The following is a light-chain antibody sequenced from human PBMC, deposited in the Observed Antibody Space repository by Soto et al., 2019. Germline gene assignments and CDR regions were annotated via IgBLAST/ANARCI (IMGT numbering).Light chain of an antibody. CDR2: DVI. J-gene: IGLJ2*01. CDR1: SSDIGSYNF. Sequence: QSALTQPASVSGSPGQSITISCTGTSSDIGSYNFVSWYQQHPGKAPKVIIYDVINRPSGVSNRFSGSKSANTASLTISGLQAEDEDNYYCSSYTTSSTPVFGGGTKLTVL. CDR3: SSYTTSSTPV. V-gene: IGLV2-14*03.